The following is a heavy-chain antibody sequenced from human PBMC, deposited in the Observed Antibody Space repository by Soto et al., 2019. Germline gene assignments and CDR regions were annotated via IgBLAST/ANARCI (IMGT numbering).Heavy chain of an antibody. J-gene: IGHJ4*02. CDR2: MSRSSRYI. D-gene: IGHD2-15*01. CDR1: GFTFNSYS. Sequence: GGSLRLSXAASGFTFNSYSMNWVRQAPGKGLEWVSSMSRSSRYIYYADSVKGRFTISRDNAKNSVYLQMNSLRAEDTAVYYCARDGGVAATLANYFDYWGQGTLVTVSS. V-gene: IGHV3-21*01. CDR3: ARDGGVAATLANYFDY.